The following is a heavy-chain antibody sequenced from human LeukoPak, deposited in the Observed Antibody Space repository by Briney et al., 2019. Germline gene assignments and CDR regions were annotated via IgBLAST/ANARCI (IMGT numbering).Heavy chain of an antibody. CDR3: AKDRICTNNVCYFDY. CDR1: RFTFSSYA. D-gene: IGHD2-8*01. V-gene: IGHV3-23*01. J-gene: IGHJ4*02. CDR2: ISGSGGST. Sequence: GGSLRLSCAASRFTFSSYAMSWVRQAPGKGLEWVSAISGSGGSTYYADSVKGRFIISRDNSKNTLYLQMNSLRADDTAVYYCAKDRICTNNVCYFDYWGQGTLVTVSS.